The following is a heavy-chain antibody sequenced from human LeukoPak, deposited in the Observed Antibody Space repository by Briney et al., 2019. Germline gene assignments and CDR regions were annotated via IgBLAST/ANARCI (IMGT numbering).Heavy chain of an antibody. Sequence: SETLSLTCTISGGSIGSYYWNWIRQPPGKGLEWIGYIDYSGSTNYNPSLKSRVTISVDTSKNQFSLKLSSVTAADTAVYYCAGLVPAADYYYYMDVWGKGTTVTVSS. CDR1: GGSIGSYY. CDR2: IDYSGST. D-gene: IGHD2-2*01. CDR3: AGLVPAADYYYYMDV. J-gene: IGHJ6*03. V-gene: IGHV4-59*01.